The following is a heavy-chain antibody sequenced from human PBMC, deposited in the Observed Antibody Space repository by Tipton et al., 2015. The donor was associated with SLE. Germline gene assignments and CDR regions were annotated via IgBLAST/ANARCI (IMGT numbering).Heavy chain of an antibody. J-gene: IGHJ4*02. Sequence: TLSLTCTASGGSISSYYWSWIRQPPGKGLEWIGYIYYSGSTNYNPSLKSRVTISVDTSKNQFSLKLSSVTAADTAVYYCARSGDGYKLFDYWGQGTLVTVSS. CDR1: GGSISSYY. CDR2: IYYSGST. V-gene: IGHV4-59*01. CDR3: ARSGDGYKLFDY. D-gene: IGHD5-24*01.